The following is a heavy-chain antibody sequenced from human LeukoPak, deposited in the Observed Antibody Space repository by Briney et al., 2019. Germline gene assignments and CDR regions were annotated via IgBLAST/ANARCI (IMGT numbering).Heavy chain of an antibody. D-gene: IGHD3-10*01. CDR3: AREVDYFGWGRKRSYYMDV. CDR2: INHSGRT. CDR1: GGSLSGYF. Sequence: SETLSLTCGVSGGSLSGYFWNWLRQPPGKGLECIGEINHSGRTDYNPSLKSRVTISVDTSKNQFSLRLSAVTAAVTAGYYWAREVDYFGWGRKRSYYMDVWGKGTTVTVS. V-gene: IGHV4-34*01. J-gene: IGHJ6*03.